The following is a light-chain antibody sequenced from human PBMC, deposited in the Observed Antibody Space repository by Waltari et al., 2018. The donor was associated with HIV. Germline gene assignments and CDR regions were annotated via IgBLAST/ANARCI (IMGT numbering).Light chain of an antibody. CDR3: STWQDGLNGVL. CDR1: SSNIGDNT. CDR2: NDD. V-gene: IGLV1-44*01. Sequence: QSVLTQPPSASGTFGQRVAISCSGSSSNIGDNTVNWYQPVPGAAPKLLIYNDDQRPSGVPDRFSGSKSGTSASLAINGLQSEDEGTYYCSTWQDGLNGVLFGGGTELAVL. J-gene: IGLJ2*01.